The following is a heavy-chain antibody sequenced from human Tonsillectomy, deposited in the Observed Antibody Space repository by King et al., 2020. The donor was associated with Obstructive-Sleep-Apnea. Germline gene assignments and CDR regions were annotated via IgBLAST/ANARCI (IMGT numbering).Heavy chain of an antibody. CDR1: GFTFSFYA. D-gene: IGHD5-12*01. J-gene: IGHJ4*02. CDR2: ISDSGGST. V-gene: IGHV3-23*04. Sequence: VQLVESGGGFVQPGGSLRLSCAASGFTFSFYAMSWVRQAPGKGLEWVSAISDSGGSTYYADSVKGRFTISRDNTKNTLYLQMNSLRAEDTAVYYCAQDAGNSGYDYVDYWGQGTLVTVSS. CDR3: AQDAGNSGYDYVDY.